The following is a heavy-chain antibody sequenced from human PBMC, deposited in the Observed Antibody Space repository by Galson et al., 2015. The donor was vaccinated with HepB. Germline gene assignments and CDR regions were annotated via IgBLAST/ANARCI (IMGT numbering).Heavy chain of an antibody. CDR2: ISAYNGNT. CDR1: GYTFTSYG. Sequence: SVKVSCKASGYTFTSYGISWVRQAPGQGLEWMGWISAYNGNTNYAQKLQGRVTMTTDTSTSTAYMELRSLRSDDTAVYYCARDLLPGEAAAKTAFDPWGQGTLVTVSS. D-gene: IGHD6-13*01. CDR3: ARDLLPGEAAAKTAFDP. V-gene: IGHV1-18*04. J-gene: IGHJ5*02.